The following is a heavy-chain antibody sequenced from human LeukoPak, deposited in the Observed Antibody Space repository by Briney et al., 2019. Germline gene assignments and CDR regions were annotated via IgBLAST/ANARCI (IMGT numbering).Heavy chain of an antibody. V-gene: IGHV4-30-2*01. CDR1: GGSISSGGYY. Sequence: SQTLSLTCTVSGGSISSGGYYWSWVRQPPGKGLEWLGYIHRSGNTYYNPSLKSRVTISVDRPKNQFSLKLSSVTAADTAVYYCAREFSWSGFFDYWGQGTLVTVSS. CDR2: IHRSGNT. J-gene: IGHJ4*02. CDR3: AREFSWSGFFDY. D-gene: IGHD3-3*01.